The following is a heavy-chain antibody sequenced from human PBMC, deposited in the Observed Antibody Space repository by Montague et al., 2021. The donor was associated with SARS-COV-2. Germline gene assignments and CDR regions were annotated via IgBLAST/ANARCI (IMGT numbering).Heavy chain of an antibody. CDR3: ASYPVWQQLVT. CDR1: GGSISNSYW. J-gene: IGHJ4*02. D-gene: IGHD6-13*01. V-gene: IGHV4-4*02. CDR2: IHHSGTS. Sequence: SETLSLTCAVSGGSISNSYWRWLVRQPPGKVVWRIADIHHSGTSNYNPCLARRDTISVHYSKNLSSLMFCSVTAAATAMYYWASYPVWQQLVTWGQGTLVSVSS.